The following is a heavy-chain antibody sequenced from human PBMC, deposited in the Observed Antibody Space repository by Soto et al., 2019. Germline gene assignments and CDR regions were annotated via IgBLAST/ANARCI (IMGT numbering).Heavy chain of an antibody. CDR2: ISYDGSNK. CDR3: AKSTYNGYPFDY. V-gene: IGHV3-30*18. D-gene: IGHD5-12*01. J-gene: IGHJ4*02. CDR1: GFTFSSYG. Sequence: QVQLVESGGGVVQPGRSLRLSCAASGFTFSSYGMHWVRQAPGKGLEWVAVISYDGSNKYYADSVKGRFTISRDNSKNTLYLQMNSLRAEDTAVYYCAKSTYNGYPFDYWGQGTRVTGSS.